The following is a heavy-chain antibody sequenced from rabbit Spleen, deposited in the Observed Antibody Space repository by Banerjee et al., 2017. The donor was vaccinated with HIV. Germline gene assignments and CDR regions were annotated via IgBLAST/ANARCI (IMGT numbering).Heavy chain of an antibody. V-gene: IGHV1S43*01. CDR1: GIDFSNYYY. CDR2: IYTTNGST. D-gene: IGHD5-1*01. CDR3: ARGDHGSADSAYGL. J-gene: IGHJ2*01. Sequence: QSLEESGGDLVKPVASLTLTCIASGIDFSNYYYMCWVRQAPGKGLELIAWIYTTNGSTWAAAWVNDRFTITRSASLNTVNLKMTSLTAADTATYFCARGDHGSADSAYGLWGQGTLVTVS.